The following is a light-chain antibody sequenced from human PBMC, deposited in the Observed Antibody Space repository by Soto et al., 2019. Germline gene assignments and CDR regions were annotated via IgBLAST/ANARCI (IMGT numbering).Light chain of an antibody. CDR1: QSVNSW. J-gene: IGKJ1*01. CDR3: QQYETFSGT. CDR2: EAS. Sequence: DVHMTQSPSTLSASIGDRVTITCRASQSVNSWLAWYQQKPGRAPKLLIYEASVLDGGVPSRFSGSGSGTKFTLTIASLQPDDFATYYCQQYETFSGTFGPGTKVDIK. V-gene: IGKV1-5*01.